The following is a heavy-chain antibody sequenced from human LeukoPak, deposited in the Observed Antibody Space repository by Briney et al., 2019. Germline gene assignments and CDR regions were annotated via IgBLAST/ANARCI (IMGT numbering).Heavy chain of an antibody. CDR2: INPNSGGT. J-gene: IGHJ4*02. Sequence: ASVKVSCKASGYTFTGYYMHWVRQAPGQGLEWMGWINPNSGGTNYAQKFQGRVTMTRDTSISTAYVELSRLRSGDTAVYYCARASSYSSSIAAAGVDYWGQGTLVTVSS. V-gene: IGHV1-2*02. CDR1: GYTFTGYY. D-gene: IGHD6-13*01. CDR3: ARASSYSSSIAAAGVDY.